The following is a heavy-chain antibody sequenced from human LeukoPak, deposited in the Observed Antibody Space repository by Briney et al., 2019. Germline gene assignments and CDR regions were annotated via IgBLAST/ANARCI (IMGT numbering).Heavy chain of an antibody. J-gene: IGHJ3*02. CDR3: ARDLGSTEDAFDI. CDR1: GFTFDDYA. V-gene: IGHV3-21*01. CDR2: ISSSSSYI. Sequence: PGGSLRLSCAASGFTFDDYAMHWVRQAPGKGLEWVSSISSSSSYIYYADSVKGRFTISRDKAKNSLYLQMNSLRAEDTAVYYCARDLGSTEDAFDIWGQGTMVTVSS. D-gene: IGHD5/OR15-5a*01.